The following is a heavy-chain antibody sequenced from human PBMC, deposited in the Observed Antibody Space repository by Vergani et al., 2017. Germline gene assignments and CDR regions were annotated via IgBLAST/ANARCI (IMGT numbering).Heavy chain of an antibody. CDR2: IYPGDSDT. J-gene: IGHJ3*02. CDR1: GYTFTSYG. D-gene: IGHD1-26*01. V-gene: IGHV5-51*01. CDR3: ARHSIVGATKVHDAFDI. Sequence: VQLVQSGAEVKKPGASVKVSCKASGYTFTSYGISWVRQAPGQGLEWMGIIYPGDSDTRYSPSFQGQVTISAYKSISTAYLQWSSLKASDTAMYYCARHSIVGATKVHDAFDIWGQGTMVTVSS.